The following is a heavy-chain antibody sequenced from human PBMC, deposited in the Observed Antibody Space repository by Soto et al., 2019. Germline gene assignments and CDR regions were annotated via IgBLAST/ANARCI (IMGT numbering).Heavy chain of an antibody. CDR3: SRAVITSYGVFDY. CDR1: GYTFTSYG. Sequence: ASVKVSCKASGYTFTSYGISWVRQAPGQGLEWMGWITYNGDTNYPQRLQGRVTMTTDTSTSTAYMELRSLRSDDTAVYYCSRAVITSYGVFDYWGQGTLVTVSS. CDR2: ITYNGDT. V-gene: IGHV1-18*01. J-gene: IGHJ4*02. D-gene: IGHD2-21*01.